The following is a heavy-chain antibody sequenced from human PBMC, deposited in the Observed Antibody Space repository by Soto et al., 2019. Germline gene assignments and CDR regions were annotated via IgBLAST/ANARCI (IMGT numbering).Heavy chain of an antibody. CDR3: TRYYYESSGYYVY. J-gene: IGHJ4*02. Sequence: LRLSCTGSGFNVANYALTWVRQAPGKGLEWVGFIRGETNGGTADYAASLKGRITISRDDSKSIAYLEINSLQTEDTAVYYCTRYYYESSGYYVYWGQGTLVTVSS. V-gene: IGHV3-49*02. CDR1: GFNVANYA. D-gene: IGHD3-22*01. CDR2: IRGETNGGTA.